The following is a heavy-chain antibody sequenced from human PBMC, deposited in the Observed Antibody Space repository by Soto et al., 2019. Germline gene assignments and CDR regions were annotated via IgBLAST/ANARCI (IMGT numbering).Heavy chain of an antibody. Sequence: EVQLLESGGGLEQPGGSLRLSCAASGFTFSSYAMSWVRQAPGKGLEWVSAISGSGGSTYYADSVKGRFTISRDNSKNTLYLQMNSLRAEDTAVYYCANPYCSSTSCYHYYYAMDVWGQGTTVTVSS. V-gene: IGHV3-23*01. J-gene: IGHJ6*02. CDR3: ANPYCSSTSCYHYYYAMDV. CDR1: GFTFSSYA. D-gene: IGHD2-2*01. CDR2: ISGSGGST.